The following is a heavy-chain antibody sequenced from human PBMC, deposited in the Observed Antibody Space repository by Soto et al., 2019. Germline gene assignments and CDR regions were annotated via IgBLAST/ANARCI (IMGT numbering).Heavy chain of an antibody. CDR3: AKGAHDYGDYVVAFDI. D-gene: IGHD4-17*01. Sequence: ESGGGVVQPGRSLRLSCAASGFTFSSYGMHWFRQAPGKGLEWVAVISYDGSNKYYADSVKGRFTIYRDNSKNTLYLQMNSLRAEDTAVYYCAKGAHDYGDYVVAFDIWGQGTMVTVSS. V-gene: IGHV3-30*18. CDR2: ISYDGSNK. J-gene: IGHJ3*02. CDR1: GFTFSSYG.